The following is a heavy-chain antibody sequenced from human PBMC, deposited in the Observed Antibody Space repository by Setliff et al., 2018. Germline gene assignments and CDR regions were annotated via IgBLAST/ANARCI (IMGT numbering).Heavy chain of an antibody. J-gene: IGHJ4*02. D-gene: IGHD2-21*01. CDR3: AHIAGGGNSPRHDY. CDR2: IYSSGST. CDR1: GGSISSGDYY. Sequence: SETLSLTCTVSGGSISSGDYYWSWIRQPPGKGLEWIGYIYSSGSTYYNPSLKSRVSISVDTSKNQFSLKLSSVTAADTAVYYCAHIAGGGNSPRHDYWGQGTLVTVSS. V-gene: IGHV4-30-4*08.